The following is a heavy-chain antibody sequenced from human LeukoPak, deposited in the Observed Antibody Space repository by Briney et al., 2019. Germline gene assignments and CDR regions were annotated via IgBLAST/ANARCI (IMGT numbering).Heavy chain of an antibody. Sequence: SETLSLTCTVSGGSISSGDYYWSWIRQPPGKGLEWIGYIYYSGSTYYNPSLKSRVTISVDTSKNQSSLKLSSVTAADTAVYYCARTDGGSYFDYWGQGTLVTVSS. CDR3: ARTDGGSYFDY. CDR1: GGSISSGDYY. CDR2: IYYSGST. J-gene: IGHJ4*02. V-gene: IGHV4-30-4*01. D-gene: IGHD3-16*01.